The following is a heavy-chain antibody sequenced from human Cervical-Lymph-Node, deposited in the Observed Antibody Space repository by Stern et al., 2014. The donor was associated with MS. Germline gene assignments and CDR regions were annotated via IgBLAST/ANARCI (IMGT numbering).Heavy chain of an antibody. CDR2: ISPSGDT. CDR3: ARLSTAVDF. V-gene: IGHV4-59*08. CDR1: GGSISSRY. Sequence: VQLVESGPGLVKPSETLSLTCAVSGGSISSRYWGWIRQPPGKGLEWIGLISPSGDTKYNPSLKSRVTISLDTSKNHFSLKVTSVTAADTAVYYCARLSTAVDFWGQGTLVTVSS. J-gene: IGHJ4*02.